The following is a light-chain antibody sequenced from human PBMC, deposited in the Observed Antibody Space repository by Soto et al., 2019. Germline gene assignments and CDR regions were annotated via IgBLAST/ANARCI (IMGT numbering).Light chain of an antibody. CDR2: SHN. V-gene: IGLV1-47*02. CDR1: GSNIGSNY. Sequence: QSVLTQPPSASGTPGQRVTISCSGSGSNIGSNYVFWYQHLPGTAPKLLIYSHNVRPSGVPDRFVGSTSGTSASLAISGLRSDDEGDYHCAAWDDSLNGVVFGGGTKVTVL. J-gene: IGLJ3*02. CDR3: AAWDDSLNGVV.